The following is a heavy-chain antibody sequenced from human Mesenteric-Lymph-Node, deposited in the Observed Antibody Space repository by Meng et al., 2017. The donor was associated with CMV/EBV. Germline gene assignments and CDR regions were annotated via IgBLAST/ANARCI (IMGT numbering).Heavy chain of an antibody. CDR3: ARYYDILTGYYDGVWFKSRRTEGVFGY. D-gene: IGHD3-9*01. CDR2: SNGGNDNK. Sequence: RKGPGQRVEWMGWSNGGNDNKKESQKFQGRVTITRDTYASTAYMELRSLRSEDTAVYYCARYYDILTGYYDGVWFKSRRTEGVFGYWGQGTLVTVSS. J-gene: IGHJ4*02. V-gene: IGHV1-3*01.